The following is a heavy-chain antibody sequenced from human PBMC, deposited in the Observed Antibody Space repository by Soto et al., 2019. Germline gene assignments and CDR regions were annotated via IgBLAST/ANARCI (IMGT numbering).Heavy chain of an antibody. CDR1: GYSFTSYW. V-gene: IGHV5-51*01. CDR2: TYPGDSDT. Sequence: PGESLKISCKGSGYSFTSYWIGWVRQMPGKGLEWMGITYPGDSDTRYSPSFQGQVTISADKSISTAYLQWSSLKASDTAMYYCARHGVDGPYRSGRGLAADWGQGTLVTVSS. CDR3: ARHGVDGPYRSGRGLAAD. J-gene: IGHJ4*02. D-gene: IGHD6-19*01.